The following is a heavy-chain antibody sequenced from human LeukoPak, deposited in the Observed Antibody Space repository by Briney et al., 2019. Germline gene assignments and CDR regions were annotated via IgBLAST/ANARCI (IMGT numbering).Heavy chain of an antibody. V-gene: IGHV3-21*01. CDR2: ISSSSSYI. J-gene: IGHJ4*02. CDR1: GFTFSSYS. CDR3: ARSGGSSSRNFDY. D-gene: IGHD2-15*01. Sequence: GGSLRLSCAASGFTFSSYSMNWVRQAPGKGLEWVSSISSSSSYIYYAGSVKGRFTISRDNAKNSLYLQMNSLRAEDTAVYYCARSGGSSSRNFDYWGQGTLVTVSS.